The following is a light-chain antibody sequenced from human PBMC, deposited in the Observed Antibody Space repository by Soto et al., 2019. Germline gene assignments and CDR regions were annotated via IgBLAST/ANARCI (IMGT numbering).Light chain of an antibody. Sequence: DIQMTQSPSSLSASVGDRVTITCRASQSINTYLNWYQQKSGKAPNLLIYGSSNLESGVPSRISGSGSGTHFTLTISSLQPEDFATYYCQESYSTPRTFGQGTKLEIK. CDR2: GSS. J-gene: IGKJ2*01. CDR1: QSINTY. V-gene: IGKV1-39*01. CDR3: QESYSTPRT.